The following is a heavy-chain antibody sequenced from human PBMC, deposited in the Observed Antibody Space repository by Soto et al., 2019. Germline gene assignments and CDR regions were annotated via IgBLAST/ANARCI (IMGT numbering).Heavy chain of an antibody. CDR1: GYSFTSYW. V-gene: IGHV5-10-1*01. CDR3: ARSYCSGGSCSNDDYYYYGMDV. CDR2: IDPSDSYT. J-gene: IGHJ6*02. D-gene: IGHD2-15*01. Sequence: PGESLKISCKGSGYSFTSYWISWVRQMPGKGLEWMGRIDPSDSYTNYSPSFQGHVTISADKSISTAYLQWSSLKASDTAMYYCARSYCSGGSCSNDDYYYYGMDVWGQGTTVT.